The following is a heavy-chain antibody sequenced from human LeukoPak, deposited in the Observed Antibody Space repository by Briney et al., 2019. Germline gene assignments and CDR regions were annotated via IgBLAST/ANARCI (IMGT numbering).Heavy chain of an antibody. J-gene: IGHJ4*02. CDR3: ARAHPVGLDY. D-gene: IGHD2-15*01. CDR1: GGSISSSSYY. V-gene: IGHV4-39*01. Sequence: PSETLSLTCTVSGGSISSSSYYWGWIRQPPGKGLEWIGSIYYSGSTYYNPSLKSRVTISVDTSKNQFSLKLSSVTAADTAVYYCARAHPVGLDYWGQGILVTVSS. CDR2: IYYSGST.